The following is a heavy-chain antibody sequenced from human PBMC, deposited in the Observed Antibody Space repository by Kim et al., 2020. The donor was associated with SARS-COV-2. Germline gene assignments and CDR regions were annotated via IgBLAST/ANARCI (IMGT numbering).Heavy chain of an antibody. CDR2: IYYSGST. CDR1: GGSISSYY. Sequence: SETLSLTCTVSGGSISSYYWSWIRQPPGKGLEWIGYIYYSGSTNYNPSLKSRVTISVDTSKNQFSLKLRSVTAADTAVYYCARPYYDILTGYYPYAFDIWGQGTMVTVSS. J-gene: IGHJ3*02. D-gene: IGHD3-9*01. V-gene: IGHV4-59*08. CDR3: ARPYYDILTGYYPYAFDI.